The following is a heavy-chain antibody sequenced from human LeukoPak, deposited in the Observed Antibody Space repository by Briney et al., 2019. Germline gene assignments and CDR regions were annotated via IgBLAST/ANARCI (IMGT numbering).Heavy chain of an antibody. CDR1: GFTVSSNY. Sequence: GGSLRLSCAASGFTVSSNYMSWVRQAPGKGLEWVSIIYSGGTTYYADSVKGRFAISRDHSKNTLYLQMNSLRAEDTAVYYCARDSPLAGVDPWGQGTLVTVSS. CDR3: ARDSPLAGVDP. CDR2: IYSGGTT. V-gene: IGHV3-53*01. J-gene: IGHJ5*02. D-gene: IGHD3-10*01.